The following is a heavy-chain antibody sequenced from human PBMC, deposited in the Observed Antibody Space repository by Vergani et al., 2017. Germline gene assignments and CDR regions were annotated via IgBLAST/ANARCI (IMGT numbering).Heavy chain of an antibody. D-gene: IGHD3-22*01. J-gene: IGHJ3*02. V-gene: IGHV2-26*01. CDR1: GFSLSNARMG. Sequence: QVTLKESGPVLVKPTETLTLTCTVSGFSLSNARMGVSWIRQPPGKALEWLAHIFSNDEKSYSTSLKSRLTISKDTSKSQVVLTMTNMDPVDTATYYCARGHSSTSMIVVVKGNDAFDIWGQGTMVTVSS. CDR3: ARGHSSTSMIVVVKGNDAFDI. CDR2: IFSNDEK.